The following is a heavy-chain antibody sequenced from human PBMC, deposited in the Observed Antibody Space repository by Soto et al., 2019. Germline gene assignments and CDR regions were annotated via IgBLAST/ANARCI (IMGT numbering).Heavy chain of an antibody. J-gene: IGHJ3*02. CDR3: GRALAGVNDACDM. V-gene: IGHV3-33*01. Sequence: QVQLVESGGGVVQPGKSLRLSCSASGFSFGGFGMHWVRQAPGKELEWVALIWYDGSKKYYADSVKGRFTISRDNSRKTVYLEMTSLRGEDTAVYYCGRALAGVNDACDMWGQGTNVTVSP. CDR1: GFSFGGFG. CDR2: IWYDGSKK. D-gene: IGHD6-13*01.